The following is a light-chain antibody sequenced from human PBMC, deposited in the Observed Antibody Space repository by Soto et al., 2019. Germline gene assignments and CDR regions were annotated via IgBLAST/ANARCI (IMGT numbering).Light chain of an antibody. CDR3: QQYGSLSQT. Sequence: EIVLTQSPGTLSLSPGERATLSCRASQSVSSSYLAWYQQKPGQAPSLLIYGASSRATGVPDRFSGSGSGTDFTLTISRLEPEDFAMYYCQQYGSLSQTFGQGTKLEIK. CDR1: QSVSSSY. V-gene: IGKV3-20*01. CDR2: GAS. J-gene: IGKJ2*01.